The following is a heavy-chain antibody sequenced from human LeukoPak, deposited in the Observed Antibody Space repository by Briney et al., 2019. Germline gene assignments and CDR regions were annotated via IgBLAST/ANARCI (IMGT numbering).Heavy chain of an antibody. D-gene: IGHD2/OR15-2a*01. V-gene: IGHV3-23*01. J-gene: IGHJ6*03. CDR3: AKGGIHRGYYFYYMDV. CDR1: GFTFSSYA. CDR2: ISGSGGST. Sequence: PGGSLRLSCAASGFTFSSYAMGWVRQAPGKGLEWVSAISGSGGSTYYADSVKGRFTISRDNAKNSLYLQMNSLRPEDTALYYCAKGGIHRGYYFYYMDVWGKGTTVTISS.